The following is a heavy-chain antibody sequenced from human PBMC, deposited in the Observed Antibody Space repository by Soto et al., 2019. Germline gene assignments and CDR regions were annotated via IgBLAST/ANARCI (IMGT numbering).Heavy chain of an antibody. CDR2: ISAYNGNT. V-gene: IGHV1-18*01. Sequence: QDQLVQSGVEVKKPGASVKVSCKASGYSFTNYGITWVRQAPGQGFEWMGWISAYNGNTNYAQKFQGSVPMNTDASTSTAYLELRSLRSDDTAVYYCARDRGVAPPVAGNTHYYYYMDVWGKGTTVTVSS. CDR3: ARDRGVAPPVAGNTHYYYYMDV. D-gene: IGHD6-19*01. CDR1: GYSFTNYG. J-gene: IGHJ6*03.